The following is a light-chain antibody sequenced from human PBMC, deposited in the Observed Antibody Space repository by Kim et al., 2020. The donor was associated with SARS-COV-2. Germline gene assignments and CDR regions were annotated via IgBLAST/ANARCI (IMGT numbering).Light chain of an antibody. CDR1: QTISNY. CDR3: QQSYNTLLS. Sequence: DIQMTQSPSSLSASVGDRVTITCRASQTISNYVNWYQQKPGTAPKLLIFAASSLQSGVPSRFSGGGSGTVFTLTISSLHPEDSATYYCQQSYNTLLSFGGGTKVDIK. J-gene: IGKJ4*01. V-gene: IGKV1-39*01. CDR2: AAS.